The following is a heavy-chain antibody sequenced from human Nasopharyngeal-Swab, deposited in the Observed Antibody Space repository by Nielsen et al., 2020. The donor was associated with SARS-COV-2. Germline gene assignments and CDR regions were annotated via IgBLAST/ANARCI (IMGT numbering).Heavy chain of an antibody. D-gene: IGHD1-26*01. CDR2: ISSSSSTI. J-gene: IGHJ3*02. CDR3: ARDEPVVGATRGAFDI. Sequence: GASLKISCAASGFPFSSYSMNLVRQATGKGLEWVSFISSSSSTIYYADSVKGRFTISRDNAKNSLYLQMNSLRDEDTAVYYCARDEPVVGATRGAFDIWGQGTMVTVSS. V-gene: IGHV3-48*02. CDR1: GFPFSSYS.